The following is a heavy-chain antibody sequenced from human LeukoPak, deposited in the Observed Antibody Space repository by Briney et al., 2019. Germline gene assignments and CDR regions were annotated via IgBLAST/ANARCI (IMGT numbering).Heavy chain of an antibody. V-gene: IGHV3-23*01. J-gene: IGHJ4*02. Sequence: GGSLRLSCAASGFTFSSYAMSWVRQAPGKGLEWVSAISGSGDSTHYSDSVKGRFTISRDNSKNTLYLQVNSLRAEDTAIYYCAKGRPCSSSSCYGSYFDSWGQGTLVIVSS. CDR1: GFTFSSYA. D-gene: IGHD2-2*01. CDR3: AKGRPCSSSSCYGSYFDS. CDR2: ISGSGDST.